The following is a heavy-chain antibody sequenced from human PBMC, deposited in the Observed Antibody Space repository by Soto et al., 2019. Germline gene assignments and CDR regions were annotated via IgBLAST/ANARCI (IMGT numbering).Heavy chain of an antibody. J-gene: IGHJ4*02. Sequence: QVQLQESGPGLVKPSGTLSLTCAVSGGSISSSNWWSWVRQPPGKGLEWIGEIYHSGNTNYNPSLKSRVTMAGDTSRNHFSLRWGSVTAADRAVYYGASGWGEGRFDYWAQGPLVTVSS. CDR2: IYHSGNT. CDR1: GGSISSSNW. D-gene: IGHD3-10*01. V-gene: IGHV4-4*02. CDR3: ASGWGEGRFDY.